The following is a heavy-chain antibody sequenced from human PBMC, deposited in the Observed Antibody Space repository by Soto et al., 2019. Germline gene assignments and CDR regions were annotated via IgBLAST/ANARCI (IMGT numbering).Heavy chain of an antibody. V-gene: IGHV1-69*13. CDR2: IIPIFGTA. CDR1: GGTFSSYA. Sequence: VASVKVSCKASGGTFSSYAISWVRQAPGQGLEWMGGIIPIFGTANYAQKFQGRVTITADESTSTAYMELSSLRSEDTAVYYCARDKHCSGGSCYSGKNYYYYGMDVWGQGTTVTVSS. J-gene: IGHJ6*02. D-gene: IGHD2-15*01. CDR3: ARDKHCSGGSCYSGKNYYYYGMDV.